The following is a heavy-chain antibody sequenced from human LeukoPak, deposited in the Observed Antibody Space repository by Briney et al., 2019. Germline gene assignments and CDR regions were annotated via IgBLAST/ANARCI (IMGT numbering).Heavy chain of an antibody. D-gene: IGHD3-9*01. Sequence: ASVKVSCKASGYTFTSYAMHWVRQAPGQRLEWMGWINAGNGNTKYSQKFQGRVTFTRDTSASTAYMELSSLRSEDTAVYYCARAGLNYDILTGYYTGYYYGMDVWGKGTTVTVSS. J-gene: IGHJ6*04. CDR3: ARAGLNYDILTGYYTGYYYGMDV. CDR1: GYTFTSYA. V-gene: IGHV1-3*01. CDR2: INAGNGNT.